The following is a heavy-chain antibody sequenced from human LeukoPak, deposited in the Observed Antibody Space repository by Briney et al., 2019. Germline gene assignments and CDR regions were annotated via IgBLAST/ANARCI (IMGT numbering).Heavy chain of an antibody. CDR1: GGTFSSYA. D-gene: IGHD1-20*01. CDR2: IIPIFGTA. V-gene: IGHV1-69*13. CDR3: ARITGKDAFDI. Sequence: GASVKVSCKASGGTFSSYAISWVRQAPGQGLEWMGGIIPIFGTANYAQKFQGRVTITADESTSTAYMELSSLRSEDTALYYCARITGKDAFDIWGQGTMVTVSS. J-gene: IGHJ3*02.